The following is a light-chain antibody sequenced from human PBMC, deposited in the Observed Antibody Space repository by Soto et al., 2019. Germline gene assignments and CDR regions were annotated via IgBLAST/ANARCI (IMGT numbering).Light chain of an antibody. J-gene: IGLJ2*01. CDR1: SGSIVSNY. Sequence: NFMLTQPHSVSESPGKTVTISCTRSSGSIVSNYVQWYQQRPGSAPTTMIYEDNQRPSGVPDRFSGSIDTSSNSASLTISGLKTEDEADYYCQSHDSGNYVVFGGGTKLTVL. V-gene: IGLV6-57*04. CDR3: QSHDSGNYVV. CDR2: EDN.